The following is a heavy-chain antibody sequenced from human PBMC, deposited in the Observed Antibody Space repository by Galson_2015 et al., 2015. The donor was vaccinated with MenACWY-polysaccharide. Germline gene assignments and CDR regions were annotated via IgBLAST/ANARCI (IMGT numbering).Heavy chain of an antibody. V-gene: IGHV3-23*01. CDR3: ARVQGGYSNDWHHPYYFDY. CDR2: ISSDSGST. CDR1: GFTFSTYA. Sequence: SLRLSCAASGFTFSTYAMSWVRQAPGKGLEWISGISSDSGSTYYADSVKGRFTISRDNSKSTLHLQMNSLRAEDTAVYYCARVQGGYSNDWHHPYYFDYWGQGTLVTVSS. J-gene: IGHJ4*02. D-gene: IGHD6-13*01.